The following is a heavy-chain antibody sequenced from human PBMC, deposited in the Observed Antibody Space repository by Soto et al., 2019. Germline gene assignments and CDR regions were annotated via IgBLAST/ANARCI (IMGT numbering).Heavy chain of an antibody. D-gene: IGHD1-26*01. CDR2: ISTSGSST. CDR1: GFTFSSYA. V-gene: IGHV3-23*01. CDR3: AKRRGGSYFDAFDI. J-gene: IGHJ3*02. Sequence: EVQLLESGGGLVQPGGSLRLSCAASGFTFSSYAMSWVRQAPGKGLEWVSAISTSGSSTYYADSVKGRFTISRDNSKNTLYLEMNILRVEDTAEHYCAKRRGGSYFDAFDIWGQGTMVTVSS.